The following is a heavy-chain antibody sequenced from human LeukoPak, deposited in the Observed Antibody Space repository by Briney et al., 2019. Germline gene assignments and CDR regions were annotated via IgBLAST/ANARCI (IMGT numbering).Heavy chain of an antibody. D-gene: IGHD5-18*01. J-gene: IGHJ3*02. CDR2: ISSSSSYI. CDR1: GFTFSSYG. CDR3: ARPRGGYSYAYDAFDI. Sequence: WGSLRLSCAASGFTFSSYGMNWVRQAPGKGLEWVSSISSSSSYIYYADSVKGRFTISRDNAKNSLFLQMHSLRAEDTAFYYCARPRGGYSYAYDAFDIWGQGTMVTVSS. V-gene: IGHV3-21*01.